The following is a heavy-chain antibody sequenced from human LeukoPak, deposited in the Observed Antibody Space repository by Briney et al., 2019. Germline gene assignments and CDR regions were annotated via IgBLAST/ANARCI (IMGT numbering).Heavy chain of an antibody. CDR3: ARQNVDGPVDY. CDR1: GFTFSNAW. D-gene: IGHD3-10*02. CDR2: INHSGST. J-gene: IGHJ4*02. V-gene: IGHV4-34*01. Sequence: GSLRLSCAASGFTFSNAWMSWVRQAPGKGLEWIGEINHSGSTNYNPSLKSRVTISVDTSKNQFSLKLSSVTAADTAVYYCARQNVDGPVDYWGQGTLVTVSS.